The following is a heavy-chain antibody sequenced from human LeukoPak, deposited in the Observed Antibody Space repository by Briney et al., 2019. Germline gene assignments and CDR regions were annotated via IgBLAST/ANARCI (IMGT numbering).Heavy chain of an antibody. V-gene: IGHV4-39*07. CDR3: ARGRVIFAS. D-gene: IGHD2-21*01. J-gene: IGHJ4*02. Sequence: SETLSLTCTVSGGSISSSSYYWGWIRQPPGTGLEWIGSIYYSGSTYYNPSLKSRVTISVDTSKNQFSLKLSSVTAADTAVYYCARGRVIFASWGQGTLVTVSS. CDR1: GGSISSSSYY. CDR2: IYYSGST.